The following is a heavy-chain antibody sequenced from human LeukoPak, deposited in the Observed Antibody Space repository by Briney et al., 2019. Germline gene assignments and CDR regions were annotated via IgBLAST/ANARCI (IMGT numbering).Heavy chain of an antibody. CDR1: GYTFTSYY. Sequence: ASVKLSCKASGYTFTSYYMHWVRQSPGQGGEWMGIFNLSGGRTSYAQKFQGRVTRTRDAYTSTVCMELSSQRSEEKVVYYCARGKSYCGGDCYLRAPRHLNYFDYWGQGTLVTVSS. D-gene: IGHD2-21*02. V-gene: IGHV1-46*01. J-gene: IGHJ4*02. CDR3: ARGKSYCGGDCYLRAPRHLNYFDY. CDR2: FNLSGGRT.